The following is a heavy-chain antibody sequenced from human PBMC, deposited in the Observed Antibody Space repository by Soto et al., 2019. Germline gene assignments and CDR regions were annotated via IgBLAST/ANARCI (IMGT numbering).Heavy chain of an antibody. CDR2: IIPIFGTA. V-gene: IGHV1-69*13. CDR1: GCTFSSYA. Sequence: SVKVSCKASGCTFSSYAISWVRQAPGQGLEWMGGIIPIFGTANYAQKFQGRVTITADESTSTAYMELSSLRSEDTAVYYCARDRDRSPKNHNWNYGDAFDIWGQGTMVTVSS. D-gene: IGHD1-7*01. J-gene: IGHJ3*02. CDR3: ARDRDRSPKNHNWNYGDAFDI.